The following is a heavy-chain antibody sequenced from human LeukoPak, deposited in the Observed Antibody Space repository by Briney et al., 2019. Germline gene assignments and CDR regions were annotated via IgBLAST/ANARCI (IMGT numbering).Heavy chain of an antibody. J-gene: IGHJ3*02. CDR3: AREYCSGGSCYNDAFDI. CDR1: GFTFVNAW. V-gene: IGHV3-21*01. Sequence: GGSLRLSCAASGFTFVNAWMAWVRQAPGKGLEWVSSISSSSSYIYYADSVRGRFTISRDNAKNSLYLQMNSLRAEDTAVYYCAREYCSGGSCYNDAFDIWGQGTMVTVSS. CDR2: ISSSSSYI. D-gene: IGHD2-15*01.